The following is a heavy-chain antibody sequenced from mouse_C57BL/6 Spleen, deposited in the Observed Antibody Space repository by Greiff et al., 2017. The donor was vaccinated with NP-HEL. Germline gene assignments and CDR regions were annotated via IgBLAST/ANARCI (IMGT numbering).Heavy chain of an antibody. Sequence: VKLVESGGGLVTPGGSLILSCAASGFTFSDYGMHWVRQAPEKGLEWVAYISSGCSTILYADTVKGRFTLSRDIAQHTLFLHMTTLRSEDTAMYYGTRQNGLYYAMDYWGQGTSVTVSS. CDR2: ISSGCSTI. J-gene: IGHJ4*01. CDR3: TRQNGLYYAMDY. V-gene: IGHV5-17*01. CDR1: GFTFSDYG.